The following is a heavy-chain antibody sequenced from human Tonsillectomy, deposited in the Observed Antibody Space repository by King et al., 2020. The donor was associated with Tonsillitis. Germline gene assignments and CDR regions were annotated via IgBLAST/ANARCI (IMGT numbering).Heavy chain of an antibody. Sequence: TLKESGPVLVKPTETLTLTCTVSGFSLSNARMGVSWIRQPPGKALEWLAHIFSNDEKSYSTSLKSRLTISKDTSKSQVVLTMTNMDPVDTATYYCARIVYCGGYCYHPLAPEFDYWGQGTLVTVSS. CDR3: ARIVYCGGYCYHPLAPEFDY. CDR2: IFSNDEK. CDR1: GFSLSNARMG. J-gene: IGHJ4*02. D-gene: IGHD2-21*02. V-gene: IGHV2-26*01.